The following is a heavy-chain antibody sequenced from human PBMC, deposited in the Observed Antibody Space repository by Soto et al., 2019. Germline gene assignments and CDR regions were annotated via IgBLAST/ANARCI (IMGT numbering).Heavy chain of an antibody. CDR2: INHSGST. CDR1: GGSFSGYY. V-gene: IGHV4-34*01. Sequence: SETLSLTCAVYGGSFSGYYWSWIRQPPGKGLEWIGEINHSGSTNYNPSLKSRVTISVDTSKNQFSLKLSSVTAADTAVYYCARGYGVYCSSTSCIPFDPWGQGTLVTVSS. J-gene: IGHJ5*02. D-gene: IGHD2-2*01. CDR3: ARGYGVYCSSTSCIPFDP.